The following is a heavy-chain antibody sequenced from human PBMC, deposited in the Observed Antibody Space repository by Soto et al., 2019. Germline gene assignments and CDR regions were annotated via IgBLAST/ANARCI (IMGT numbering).Heavy chain of an antibody. V-gene: IGHV3-7*01. J-gene: IGHJ4*02. Sequence: GGSLRLSCSASGFTFSEYSMHWVRQAPGKGLEWVAGIKEDGSEKYYVDFVKGRFTISRDNAENSLYLQMNGLRAEDTAVYYCARDRGYSCFDYWGLGTLVTVSS. CDR3: ARDRGYSCFDY. CDR1: GFTFSEYS. D-gene: IGHD5-18*01. CDR2: IKEDGSEK.